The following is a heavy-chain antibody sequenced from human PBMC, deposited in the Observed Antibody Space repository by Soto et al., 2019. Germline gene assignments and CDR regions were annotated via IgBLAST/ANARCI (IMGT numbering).Heavy chain of an antibody. CDR1: GYTFTSYG. V-gene: IGHV1-18*01. J-gene: IGHJ4*02. Sequence: QVQLVQSGAEVKKPGASVKVSCKASGYTFTSYGISWVRQAPGQGLEWIGWISAYNCNTNYAQKLQGSVTMTTDTSTSTAYMELRSLRSDDTAVYYCARVRLQGYYDSSGLFDYWGQGTLVTVSS. CDR3: ARVRLQGYYDSSGLFDY. CDR2: ISAYNCNT. D-gene: IGHD3-22*01.